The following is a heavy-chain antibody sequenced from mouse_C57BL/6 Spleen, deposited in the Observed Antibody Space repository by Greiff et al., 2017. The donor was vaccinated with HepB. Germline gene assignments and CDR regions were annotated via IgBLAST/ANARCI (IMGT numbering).Heavy chain of an antibody. J-gene: IGHJ4*01. CDR3: TRAQENYYGSSYGAMDY. Sequence: EVMLVESGEGLVKPGGSLKLSCAASGFTFSSYAMSWVRQTPEKRLEWVAYISSGGDYIYYADTVKGRFTISRDNARNTLYLQMSSLKSEDTAMYYCTRAQENYYGSSYGAMDYWGQGTSVTVSS. V-gene: IGHV5-9-1*02. D-gene: IGHD1-1*01. CDR2: ISSGGDYI. CDR1: GFTFSSYA.